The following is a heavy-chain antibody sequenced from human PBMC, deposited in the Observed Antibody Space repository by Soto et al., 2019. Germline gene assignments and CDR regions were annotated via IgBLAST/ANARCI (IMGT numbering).Heavy chain of an antibody. CDR1: GFTFSSYA. CDR3: ARVPSPRGRAHLDY. J-gene: IGHJ4*02. CDR2: ISYDGSNK. Sequence: QVQLVESGGGVVQPGRSLRLSCAASGFTFSSYAMHWVRQAPGKGLEWVAVISYDGSNKYYADSVKGRFTISRDNSKNTRYMKMTCRRAEDTAVYDGARVPSPRGRAHLDYWGKGTLVTVSS. V-gene: IGHV3-30-3*01.